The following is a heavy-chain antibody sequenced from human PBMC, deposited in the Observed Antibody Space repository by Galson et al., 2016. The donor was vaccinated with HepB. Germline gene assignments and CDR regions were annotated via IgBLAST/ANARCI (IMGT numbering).Heavy chain of an antibody. V-gene: IGHV1-18*04. D-gene: IGHD3-10*01. J-gene: IGHJ6*03. CDR3: ANGLLGGSGGPNFYYYYMDV. Sequence: SVKVSCKASGYTFSIYGITWVRQAPGQGLERMGWISAYNGNTNYAQRLQGRVTMTTDTSTTTAYMELRSLRSDDTAVYYCANGLLGGSGGPNFYYYYMDVWGKGTTVTVSS. CDR2: ISAYNGNT. CDR1: GYTFSIYG.